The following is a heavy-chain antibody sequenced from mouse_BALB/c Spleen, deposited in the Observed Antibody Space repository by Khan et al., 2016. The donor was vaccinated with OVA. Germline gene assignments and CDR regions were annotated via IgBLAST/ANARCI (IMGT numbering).Heavy chain of an antibody. V-gene: IGHV5-6*01. CDR3: TRFITTTTGDYYAMDY. CDR2: ISSGGTYT. Sequence: EVQLQESGGDLVNPGGSLKLSCAASGFIFSSYGMSWFRQTPDKRLEWVATISSGGTYTYYPDSVKGRFTISRDNAKNTLSLQMSSLKSEDTAMYYCTRFITTTTGDYYAMDYWGQGTSVTVSS. J-gene: IGHJ4*01. CDR1: GFIFSSYG. D-gene: IGHD1-2*01.